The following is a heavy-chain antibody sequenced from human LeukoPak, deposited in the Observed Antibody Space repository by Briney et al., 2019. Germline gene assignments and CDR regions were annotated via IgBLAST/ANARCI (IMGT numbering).Heavy chain of an antibody. J-gene: IGHJ6*03. CDR2: IYYSGST. CDR1: GGSISSYY. Sequence: SETLSLTCTVSGGSISSYYWSWIRQPPGKGLEWIGYIYYSGSTNYNPSLKSRVTISVDTSKNQFSLKLSSVTAADTAVYYCARRGPIGYCSSTSCPANYMDVWGKGTTVTVSS. D-gene: IGHD2-2*01. V-gene: IGHV4-59*01. CDR3: ARRGPIGYCSSTSCPANYMDV.